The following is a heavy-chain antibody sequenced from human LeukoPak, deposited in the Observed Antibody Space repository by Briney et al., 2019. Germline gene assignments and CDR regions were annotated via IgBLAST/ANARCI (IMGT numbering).Heavy chain of an antibody. V-gene: IGHV3-30*04. CDR2: ISYDGSNK. CDR3: AKILWFGEFYFDY. Sequence: PGGSLRLSCAASGFTFSSYAMHWVRQAPGKGLEWVAVISYDGSNKYYADSVKGRFTISRDNSKNTLYLQMNSLRAEDTAVYYCAKILWFGEFYFDYWGQGTLVTVSS. D-gene: IGHD3-10*01. CDR1: GFTFSSYA. J-gene: IGHJ4*02.